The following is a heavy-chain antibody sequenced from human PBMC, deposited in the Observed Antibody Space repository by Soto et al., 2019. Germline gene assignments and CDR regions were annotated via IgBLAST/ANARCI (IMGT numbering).Heavy chain of an antibody. J-gene: IGHJ5*02. Sequence: ASVKVSCTASGYTFTSYGISWVRQAPGQGLEWMGWISAYNGNTNYAQKLQGRVTMTTDTSTSTAYMELRSLRSDDTAVYYCARDKGAYCGGDCYSTWFDPWGQGTLVTVSS. CDR3: ARDKGAYCGGDCYSTWFDP. D-gene: IGHD2-21*02. CDR2: ISAYNGNT. V-gene: IGHV1-18*01. CDR1: GYTFTSYG.